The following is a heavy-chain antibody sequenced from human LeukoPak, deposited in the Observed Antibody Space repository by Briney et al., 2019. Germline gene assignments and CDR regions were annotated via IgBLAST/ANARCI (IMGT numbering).Heavy chain of an antibody. CDR1: GGSISRYY. CDR2: IYDSGST. CDR3: ARDSAVVTRFDP. D-gene: IGHD4-23*01. Sequence: SETLSLTCAVSGGSISRYYGSWVRQPPGKGREWIDNIYDSGSTNYITSLKSRVTISVDTSKNQFSLKLSSVTAADTAVYYCARDSAVVTRFDPWGQGTLVTVSS. V-gene: IGHV4-59*01. J-gene: IGHJ5*02.